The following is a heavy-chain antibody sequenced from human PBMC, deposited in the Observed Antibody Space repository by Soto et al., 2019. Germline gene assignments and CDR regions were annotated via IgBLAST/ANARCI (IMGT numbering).Heavy chain of an antibody. J-gene: IGHJ4*01. CDR1: GYTFTSYA. D-gene: IGHD6-19*01. CDR2: INAGNGNT. CDR3: ARDYPGYSSGWDFDY. Sequence: ASVKVSCKASGYTFTSYAMHWVRQAPGQRLEWMGWINAGNGNTKYSQKFQGRVTITRDTSASTAYMELSSLRSEDTAVYYCARDYPGYSSGWDFDYWGQGTLVTVSS. V-gene: IGHV1-3*01.